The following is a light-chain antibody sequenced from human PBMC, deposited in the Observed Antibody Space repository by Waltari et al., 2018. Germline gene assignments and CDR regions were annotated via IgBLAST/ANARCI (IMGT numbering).Light chain of an antibody. CDR1: EDISNH. CDR3: QQFHDLPFT. V-gene: IGKV1-33*01. CDR2: DAS. J-gene: IGKJ3*01. Sequence: DIQMTQSTSSLSASVGDRVTITCQASEDISNHLVWFQQKPGQAPKLLIFDASSLQPGVPSRFRGSGSGTHFTFTISSLQPEDFATFYCQQFHDLPFTFGPGTTVDIK.